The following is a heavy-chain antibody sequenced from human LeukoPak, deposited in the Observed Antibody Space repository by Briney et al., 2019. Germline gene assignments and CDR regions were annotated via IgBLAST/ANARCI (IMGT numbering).Heavy chain of an antibody. V-gene: IGHV3-30*18. J-gene: IGHJ6*02. CDR1: GFTFSSYG. CDR2: ISYDGSNK. Sequence: GGSLRLSCAASGFTFSSYGMHWVRQAPGKGPEWVAVISYDGSNKYYADSVKGRFTISRDNSKNTLYLQMNSLRAEDTAVYYCAKDLRWLSLPYYHYYGMDVWGQGTTVTVSS. D-gene: IGHD3-22*01. CDR3: AKDLRWLSLPYYHYYGMDV.